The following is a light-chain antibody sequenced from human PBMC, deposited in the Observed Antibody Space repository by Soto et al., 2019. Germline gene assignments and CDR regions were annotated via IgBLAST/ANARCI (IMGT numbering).Light chain of an antibody. V-gene: IGLV2-14*01. Sequence: QSALTQPTSVSGSTGESITISCTGTSSDVGGYNYVSWYQQNPGKAPKVMIYEVSNRPSGISNRFSGSKSGNTAALTISGLQAEDEADYYCSSYTSSSTYVFGSGTKLTV. CDR2: EVS. J-gene: IGLJ1*01. CDR1: SSDVGGYNY. CDR3: SSYTSSSTYV.